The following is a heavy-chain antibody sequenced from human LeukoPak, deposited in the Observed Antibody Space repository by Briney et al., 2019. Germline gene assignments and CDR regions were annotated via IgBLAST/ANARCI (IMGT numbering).Heavy chain of an antibody. V-gene: IGHV3-7*01. CDR1: GFTFSSYW. Sequence: GGSLRLSCAASGFTFSSYWMSWVRQAPGKGLEWVANIKQDGSEKYYVDSVKGRFTISRDNAKNSLYLQMNSLRAEDTAVYYCARIGGYGRYPSFDYWGQGTLVTVSS. CDR3: ARIGGYGRYPSFDY. CDR2: IKQDGSEK. J-gene: IGHJ4*02. D-gene: IGHD5-18*01.